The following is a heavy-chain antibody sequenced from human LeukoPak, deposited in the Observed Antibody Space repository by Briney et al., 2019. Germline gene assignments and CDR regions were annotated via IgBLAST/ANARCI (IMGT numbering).Heavy chain of an antibody. CDR2: ISGSGGST. D-gene: IGHD6-13*01. CDR3: AKDNPESSWYLYNAFGI. V-gene: IGHV3-23*01. CDR1: GFTFSSYA. Sequence: GGSLRLSCAASGFTFSSYAMSWVRQAPGKGLEWVSAISGSGGSTYYADSVKGRFTISRDNSKNTLYLQMNSLRAEDTAVYYCAKDNPESSWYLYNAFGIWGQGTMVTVSS. J-gene: IGHJ3*02.